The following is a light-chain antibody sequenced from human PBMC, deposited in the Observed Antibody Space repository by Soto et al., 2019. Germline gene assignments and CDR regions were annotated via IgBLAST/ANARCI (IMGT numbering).Light chain of an antibody. Sequence: EIVLTQSPATLSLSPGERATLSCRASQSVTSFLAWYQQKPGQAPRLLIYDASNRATGIPARFSGRGSGTDFTLTISSLEPEDFAVYYCQQRINWPLTFVGATKVEIK. CDR2: DAS. V-gene: IGKV3-11*01. J-gene: IGKJ4*01. CDR3: QQRINWPLT. CDR1: QSVTSF.